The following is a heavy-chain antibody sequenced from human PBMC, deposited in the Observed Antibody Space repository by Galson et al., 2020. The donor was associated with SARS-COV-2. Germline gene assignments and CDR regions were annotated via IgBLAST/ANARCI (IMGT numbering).Heavy chain of an antibody. D-gene: IGHD5-12*01. CDR2: IYYSGST. J-gene: IGHJ4*02. V-gene: IGHV4-39*07. Sequence: ASETLSLTCTVSGGSISSSSYYWGWIRQPPGKGLEWIGSIYYSGSTYYNPSLKSRVTISVDTSKNQFSLKLSSVTAADTAVYYCARDSDSGLLDYWGQGTLVTVSS. CDR3: ARDSDSGLLDY. CDR1: GGSISSSSYY.